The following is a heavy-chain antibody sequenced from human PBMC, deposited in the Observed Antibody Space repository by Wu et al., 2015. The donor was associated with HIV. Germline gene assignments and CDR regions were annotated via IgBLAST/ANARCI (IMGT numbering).Heavy chain of an antibody. J-gene: IGHJ6*04. V-gene: IGHV1-2*02. D-gene: IGHD6-13*01. CDR1: EYIFTGYY. CDR3: ARDRRGYFRLDV. Sequence: QVQLVQSGAEVKKPGASVKVSCKASEYIFTGYYIHWVRQAPGQGLEWMGWINPNSGGTNYAQKFQGRVTMTRDTSISTAYMELSRLRSDDTAVYYCARDRRGYFRLDVVGQRDHGHRLL. CDR2: INPNSGGT.